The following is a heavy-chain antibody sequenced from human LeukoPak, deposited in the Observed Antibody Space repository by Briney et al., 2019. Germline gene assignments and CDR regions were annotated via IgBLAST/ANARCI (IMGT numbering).Heavy chain of an antibody. V-gene: IGHV1-69*05. J-gene: IGHJ4*02. CDR3: ARVIVATGTNYFDY. Sequence: ASVKVSCMAPGGTFSRYAISWVRRAPGQGLEWMGGIIPIFGTANYAQKFQGRVTVTTDESTSTAYMELSSLRSDDTAVYYCARVIVATGTNYFDYWGQGTLVTVSS. D-gene: IGHD6-13*01. CDR1: GGTFSRYA. CDR2: IIPIFGTA.